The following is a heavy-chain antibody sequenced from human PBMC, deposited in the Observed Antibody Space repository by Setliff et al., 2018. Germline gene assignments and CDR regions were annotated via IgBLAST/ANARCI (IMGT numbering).Heavy chain of an antibody. CDR1: GYSFTNYD. CDR2: INAGNGNT. V-gene: IGHV1-3*01. J-gene: IGHJ5*02. Sequence: ASVKVSCKASGYSFTNYDINWVRQAPGQRLEWMGWINAGNGNTRYSQKFQGRVTVTRDTSASTAYMELSSLRSEDTAVYYCARVAGRGGFDPWGQGTLVTVSS. D-gene: IGHD6-19*01. CDR3: ARVAGRGGFDP.